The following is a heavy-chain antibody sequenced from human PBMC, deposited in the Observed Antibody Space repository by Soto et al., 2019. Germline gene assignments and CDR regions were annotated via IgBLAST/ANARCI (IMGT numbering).Heavy chain of an antibody. J-gene: IGHJ4*02. CDR2: IIPIFGTA. D-gene: IGHD3-22*01. V-gene: IGHV1-69*01. CDR1: GGTFSSYA. CDR3: AREDYDSSGGLYYFDY. Sequence: QVPLVQSGAEVKKPGSSVKVSCKASGGTFSSYAISGVRQAPGQGLEWMGGIIPIFGTANYAQKFQGRVTITADESTSTAYRELSRLRSEDTAVYYCAREDYDSSGGLYYFDYWGQGTLVTVSS.